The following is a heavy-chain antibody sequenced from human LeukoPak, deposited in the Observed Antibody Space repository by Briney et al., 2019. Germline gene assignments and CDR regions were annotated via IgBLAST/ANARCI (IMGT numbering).Heavy chain of an antibody. CDR1: SGSISTSNYY. CDR3: AFTIFGVVYY. J-gene: IGHJ4*02. D-gene: IGHD3-3*01. Sequence: TSSETLSLTCTVSSGSISTSNYYWGWVRQPPGRALEWIGNIFYSGSTYYSPSLKSRVTISLDTSRNQFSLKLSSVTAADTAVYYCAFTIFGVVYYWGQGTLVTVSS. V-gene: IGHV4-39*07. CDR2: IFYSGST.